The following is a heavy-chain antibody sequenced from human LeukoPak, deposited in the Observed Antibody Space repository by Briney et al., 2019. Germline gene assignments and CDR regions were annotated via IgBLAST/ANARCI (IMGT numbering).Heavy chain of an antibody. Sequence: KPSETLSLTCAVYGGSFSGYYWSWIRQPPGKGLEWIGEINHSGSTNYNPSLKSRVTISVDTSKNQFSLKLSSVTAADTAVYYCASLTGAFDIWGQGTMVTVSS. V-gene: IGHV4-34*01. CDR3: ASLTGAFDI. D-gene: IGHD1-14*01. CDR1: GGSFSGYY. J-gene: IGHJ3*02. CDR2: INHSGST.